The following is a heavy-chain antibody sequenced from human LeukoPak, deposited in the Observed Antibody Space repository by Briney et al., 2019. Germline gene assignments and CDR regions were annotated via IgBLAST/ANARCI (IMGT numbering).Heavy chain of an antibody. CDR3: ARNQDGKLLISFGY. CDR2: ISSSSSYI. Sequence: PGGSLRLSCAASGFTFSSYSMNWVRQAPGKGLEWVSSISSSSSYIYYADSVKGRFTISRDNAKNSLYLQMNSLRAEDTAGYYCARNQDGKLLISFGYLGQGTLVTVSS. J-gene: IGHJ4*02. V-gene: IGHV3-21*01. CDR1: GFTFSSYS. D-gene: IGHD2/OR15-2a*01.